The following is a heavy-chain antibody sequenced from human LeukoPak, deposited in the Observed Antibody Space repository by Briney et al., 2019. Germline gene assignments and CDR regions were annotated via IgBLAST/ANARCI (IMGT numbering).Heavy chain of an antibody. CDR3: ARDVPMARGVNVDY. J-gene: IGHJ4*02. CDR1: GGTFSSYA. V-gene: IGHV1-69*04. D-gene: IGHD3-10*01. CDR2: IIPILGIA. Sequence: ASVKVSCKASGGTFSSYAISWVRQAPGQGLEWMGRIIPILGIANYAQKFQGRVTITADKSTSTAYMELSSLRSEDTAVYYCARDVPMARGVNVDYWGQGTLVTVSS.